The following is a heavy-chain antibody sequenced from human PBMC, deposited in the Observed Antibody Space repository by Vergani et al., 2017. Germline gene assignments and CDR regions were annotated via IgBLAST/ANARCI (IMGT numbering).Heavy chain of an antibody. CDR3: AKDRLSIAVAVAEYFQH. V-gene: IGHV3-23*01. D-gene: IGHD6-19*01. CDR1: GFTFSSYA. Sequence: EVQLLESGGGLVQPGGSLRLSCAASGFTFSSYAMSWVRQAPGKGLEWVSAISGSGGSAYYADSVKGRFTISRDNSKNTLYLQMNSLRAEDTAVYYCAKDRLSIAVAVAEYFQHWGQGTLVTVSS. J-gene: IGHJ1*01. CDR2: ISGSGGSA.